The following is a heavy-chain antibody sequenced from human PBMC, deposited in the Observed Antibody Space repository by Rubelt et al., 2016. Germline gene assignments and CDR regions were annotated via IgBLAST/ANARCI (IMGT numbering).Heavy chain of an antibody. Sequence: QITLKESGPTLVKPTQTLTLTCTFSGFSLSTSGVGVGWIRQPPGKALEWLALIYWDDDKRYSPSMKSRLTCSKDTSNNHEYLTMSNMDPWDTATSYCAHSPASEYTQIQSLDCGGKGSLVTDSS. J-gene: IGHJ4*01. CDR2: IYWDDDK. CDR1: GFSLSTSGVG. CDR3: AHSPASEYTQIQSLDC. V-gene: IGHV2-5*02. D-gene: IGHD1-14*01.